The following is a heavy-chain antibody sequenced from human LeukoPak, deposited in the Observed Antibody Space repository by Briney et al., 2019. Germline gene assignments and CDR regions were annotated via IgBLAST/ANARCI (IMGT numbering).Heavy chain of an antibody. CDR3: ARHISGAATLD. V-gene: IGHV4-59*08. J-gene: IGHJ4*02. CDR2: LYYTGST. Sequence: SETLSLTCTVAGGSMTNYYGSWIRQPPGKGLEWITYLYYTGSTYYNPSPKNRVTMSVDTSKNQFSLRLSSVTAADTAVYYCARHISGAATLDWGQGTLVTVSS. D-gene: IGHD3-3*02. CDR1: GGSMTNYY.